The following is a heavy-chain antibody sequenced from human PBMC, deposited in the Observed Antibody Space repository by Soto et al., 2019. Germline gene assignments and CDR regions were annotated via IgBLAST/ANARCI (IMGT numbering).Heavy chain of an antibody. V-gene: IGHV3-74*01. CDR2: INSDGSST. Sequence: EVQLVESGGGLVQPGGSLRLSCAASGFTFSSYWMHWVRQAPGKGLVWVSRINSDGSSTSYADSVKGRFTISRDNAKNTLYLQMNRLRAGDTAVYYCARGEDIVVVVAATPEPGDDFDIWGQGTMVTVSS. D-gene: IGHD2-15*01. CDR3: ARGEDIVVVVAATPEPGDDFDI. J-gene: IGHJ3*02. CDR1: GFTFSSYW.